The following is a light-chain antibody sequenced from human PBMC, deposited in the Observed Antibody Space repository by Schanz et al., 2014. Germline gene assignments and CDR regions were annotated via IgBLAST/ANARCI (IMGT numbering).Light chain of an antibody. V-gene: IGLV2-8*01. CDR3: SSNGGVNIYV. CDR2: EVS. CDR1: SSDVGGYNY. J-gene: IGLJ1*01. Sequence: QSALTQPPSASGSPGQSVTISCTGTSSDVGGYNYVSWYQQHPGKAPKLMIYEVSKRPSGVPDRFSGSKSGNTASLTVSGLQAEDEADYYCSSNGGVNIYVFGTGTKLTVL.